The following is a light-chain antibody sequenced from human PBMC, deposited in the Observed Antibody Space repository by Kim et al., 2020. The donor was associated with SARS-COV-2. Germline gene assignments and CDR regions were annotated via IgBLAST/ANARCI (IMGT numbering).Light chain of an antibody. V-gene: IGKV3-20*01. CDR3: QQYGNSFSIT. CDR1: QSVSSRY. J-gene: IGKJ5*01. Sequence: EIVLTQSPGTLSLSPGEKATLSCRASQSVSSRYLTWYQQKPGQAPRVLIYGASNRATGIPDRFSGSGSGTDFTLTINRLEPEGFAVYYCQQYGNSFSITFGQGTRLEIK. CDR2: GAS.